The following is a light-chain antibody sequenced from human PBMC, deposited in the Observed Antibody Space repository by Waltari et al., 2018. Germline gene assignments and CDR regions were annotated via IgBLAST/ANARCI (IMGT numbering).Light chain of an antibody. Sequence: DIQLPQSPSFLPASVGARVTFPCRPSQGISSYLAWYQQNPGKAPKLLIYAASTLQSGVPSRFSGSGSGTEFTLTISSLQPEDFATYYCQQLNSYSMYTFGQGTKLEIK. V-gene: IGKV1-9*01. J-gene: IGKJ2*01. CDR2: AAS. CDR1: QGISSY. CDR3: QQLNSYSMYT.